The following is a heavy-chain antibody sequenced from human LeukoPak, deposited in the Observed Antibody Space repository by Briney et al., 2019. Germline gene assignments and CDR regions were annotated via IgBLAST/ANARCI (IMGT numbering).Heavy chain of an antibody. J-gene: IGHJ4*02. CDR2: ISRSSSTI. CDR1: GFTFSSHS. CDR3: ARESYDSSGYFLYFDN. Sequence: PGGSLRLSCAASGFTFSSHSMNWVRQAPGKGLEWVSYISRSSSTIYYADSVKGRFTISRDSAKNSLYLQMNSLRAEDTAVYYCARESYDSSGYFLYFDNWGQGTLVTV. V-gene: IGHV3-48*04. D-gene: IGHD3-22*01.